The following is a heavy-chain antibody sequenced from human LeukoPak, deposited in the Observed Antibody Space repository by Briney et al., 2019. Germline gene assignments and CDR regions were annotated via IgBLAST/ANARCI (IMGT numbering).Heavy chain of an antibody. D-gene: IGHD2-21*02. CDR2: LYTSGAT. J-gene: IGHJ3*02. V-gene: IGHV4-61*02. CDR1: GGSISSGSYY. Sequence: SETLSLTCTVSGGSISSGSYYWIWIRQPAGKGLEWIGRLYTSGATTYNPSLRSRVTISVDKSKNQFSLSLRSVTAADTAVYYCARDHPSGAYCGGDCSALDAFDIWGQGTMVTVSS. CDR3: ARDHPSGAYCGGDCSALDAFDI.